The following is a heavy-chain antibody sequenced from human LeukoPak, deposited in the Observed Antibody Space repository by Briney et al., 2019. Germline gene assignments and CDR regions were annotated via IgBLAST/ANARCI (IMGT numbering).Heavy chain of an antibody. CDR1: GYSFTSYW. V-gene: IGHV5-51*01. J-gene: IGHJ3*02. Sequence: ESLKISCKGSGYSFTSYWIGWVRQMPGKGLEWMGIIYPGDSDTRYSPSFQGQVTISADKSISTAYLQWSSLKASDTAMYYCASFISGYYSVGAFDIWGQGTMVTVSS. D-gene: IGHD3-22*01. CDR3: ASFISGYYSVGAFDI. CDR2: IYPGDSDT.